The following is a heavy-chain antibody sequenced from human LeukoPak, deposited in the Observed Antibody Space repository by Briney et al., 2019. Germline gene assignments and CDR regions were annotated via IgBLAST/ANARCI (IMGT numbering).Heavy chain of an antibody. Sequence: PWGSLRLSCAASGLTFSNFPMHWVRQAPGKGLEWVALIQDDGATTNYVDSVRGRFTISRDNSKSTVYLQMNSLKPDDTAVYYCATQSITLVVVISPFDYWGQGTLVTVSS. CDR2: IQDDGATT. V-gene: IGHV3-30*02. CDR3: ATQSITLVVVISPFDY. D-gene: IGHD3-22*01. J-gene: IGHJ4*02. CDR1: GLTFSNFP.